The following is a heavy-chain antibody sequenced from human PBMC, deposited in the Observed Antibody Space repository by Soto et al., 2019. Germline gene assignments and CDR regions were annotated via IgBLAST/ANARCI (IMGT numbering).Heavy chain of an antibody. D-gene: IGHD6-13*01. CDR3: ARDGTGIAAAGWIDY. CDR2: IYTSGST. V-gene: IGHV4-4*07. Sequence: SETLSLTCTVSGGSISSYYWSWIRQPAGKGLEWIGRIYTSGSTNYNPTLKSRVTMSVDTSKNQFSLKLSSVTAADTAVYYCARDGTGIAAAGWIDYWGQGTLATVSS. J-gene: IGHJ4*02. CDR1: GGSISSYY.